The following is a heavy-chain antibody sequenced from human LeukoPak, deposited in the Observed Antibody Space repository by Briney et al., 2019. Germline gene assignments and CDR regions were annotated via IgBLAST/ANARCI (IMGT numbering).Heavy chain of an antibody. D-gene: IGHD2-2*01. CDR3: AGVDATCSSTSCTNGAPDY. CDR1: GFTFSSYS. J-gene: IGHJ4*02. V-gene: IGHV3-48*01. CDR2: ITSRSNTI. Sequence: GGSLRLSCAASGFTFSSYSMNWVRQAPGKGLEWVSYITSRSNTIYYADSVKGRFTISRDNAKNSLYLQMNSLRAEDTAVYYCAGVDATCSSTSCTNGAPDYWGQGTLVTVSS.